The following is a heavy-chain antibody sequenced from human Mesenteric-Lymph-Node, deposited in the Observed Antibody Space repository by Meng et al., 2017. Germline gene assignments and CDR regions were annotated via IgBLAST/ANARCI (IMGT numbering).Heavy chain of an antibody. CDR2: IYHSGST. J-gene: IGHJ4*02. CDR3: ARADKVRFDY. CDR1: GGSMSSTNW. V-gene: IGHV4-4*02. Sequence: QVQRQEPGPGLVKPSGTLSLTCAVSGGSMSSTNWWSWVRQPPGKGLEWIGEIYHSGSTNYNPSLKSLVSISVDKSKNQFSLKLSSVTAADTAVYYCARADKVRFDYWGQGTLVTVSS.